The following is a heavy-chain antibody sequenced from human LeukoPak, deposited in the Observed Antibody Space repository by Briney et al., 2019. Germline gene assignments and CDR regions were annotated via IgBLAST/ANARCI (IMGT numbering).Heavy chain of an antibody. D-gene: IGHD3-22*01. J-gene: IGHJ6*02. CDR2: IYSGGST. V-gene: IGHV3-53*04. CDR3: ASAVNYYDSSGYYSPYYYGMDV. Sequence: GGSLRISCAASGFTVSSNYMSWVRQAPGKGLEWVSVIYSGGSTYYADSVKGRFTISRHNSKNTLYLQMNSLRAEDTAVYYCASAVNYYDSSGYYSPYYYGMDVWGQGTTVTVSS. CDR1: GFTVSSNY.